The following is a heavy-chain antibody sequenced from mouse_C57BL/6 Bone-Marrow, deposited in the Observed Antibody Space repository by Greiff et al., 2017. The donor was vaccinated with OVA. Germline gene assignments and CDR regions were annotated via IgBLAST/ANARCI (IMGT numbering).Heavy chain of an antibody. V-gene: IGHV5-17*01. CDR2: ISSGSSTI. Sequence: LFNPLFSLKLSFASSVFTFSDYGMHWVRQAPEKGLEWVAYISSGSSTIYYADTVKGRFTISRDNAKNTLFLQMTSLRSEDTAMYYCARRYYGSRGLFDYWGQGTTLTVSS. J-gene: IGHJ2*01. CDR1: VFTFSDYG. CDR3: ARRYYGSRGLFDY. D-gene: IGHD1-1*01.